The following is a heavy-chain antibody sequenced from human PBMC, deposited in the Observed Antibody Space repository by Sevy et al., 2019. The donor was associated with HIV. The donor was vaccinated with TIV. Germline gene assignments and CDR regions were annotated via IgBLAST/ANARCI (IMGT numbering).Heavy chain of an antibody. CDR1: GGSISSGGYS. D-gene: IGHD5-18*01. Sequence: SETLSLTCAVSGGSISSGGYSWSWIRQPPGKGLEWIGYIYHSGSNYYNPSLKSRVTISVDRSKNQFSLKLSSVTAADTAVYYCARRRGYSYGYDYWGQGTLVTVSS. J-gene: IGHJ4*02. CDR2: IYHSGSN. CDR3: ARRRGYSYGYDY. V-gene: IGHV4-30-2*01.